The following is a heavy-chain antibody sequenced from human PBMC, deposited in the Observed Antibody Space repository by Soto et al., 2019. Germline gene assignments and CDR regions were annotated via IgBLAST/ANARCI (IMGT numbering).Heavy chain of an antibody. J-gene: IGHJ5*02. CDR1: RGTFSSYS. CDR2: IIPVFGSP. CDR3: ARGLPHILSGPWFVP. Sequence: QEPLVQSGDEVKKPGSSVKVSCKTSRGTFSSYSISWVRQAPGQGLEWMGGIIPVFGSPDYAQRFQGRVTIAADESTSTVHMELSNLKSEDTALYYCARGLPHILSGPWFVPWGQGTLVTVSS. V-gene: IGHV1-69*01. D-gene: IGHD3-9*01.